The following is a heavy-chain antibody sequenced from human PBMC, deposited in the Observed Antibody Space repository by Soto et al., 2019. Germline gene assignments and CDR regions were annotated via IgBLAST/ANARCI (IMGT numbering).Heavy chain of an antibody. D-gene: IGHD6-6*01. J-gene: IGHJ5*02. CDR1: GGSFSGYY. CDR3: ARGGHSSSSGLGWFDP. V-gene: IGHV4-34*01. Sequence: ASETLSLTCAVYGGSFSGYYWSWIRQPPGKGLEWIGEINHSGSTNYNPSLKSRVTISVDTSKNQFSLKLSSVTAADTAVYYCARGGHSSSSGLGWFDPWGQGTLVTVSS. CDR2: INHSGST.